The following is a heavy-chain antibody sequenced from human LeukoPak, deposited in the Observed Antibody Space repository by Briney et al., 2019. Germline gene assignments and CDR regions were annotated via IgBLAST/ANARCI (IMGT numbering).Heavy chain of an antibody. CDR2: FYYSYTT. D-gene: IGHD2-8*02. J-gene: IGHJ5*02. V-gene: IGHV4-39*01. CDR3: ATHTYWRYQVS. Sequence: PSDTVSLICTLSCGSISSPSYSCAWIRRPPGKGLEWIGSFYYSYTTYYNPSFNSRFTISVHASQNQFSLKLSAVTAADTAVYYCATHTYWRYQVSWGQGSLVIVSS. CDR1: CGSISSPSYS.